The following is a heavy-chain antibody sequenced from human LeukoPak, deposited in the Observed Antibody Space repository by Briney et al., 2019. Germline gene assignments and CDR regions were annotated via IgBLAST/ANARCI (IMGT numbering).Heavy chain of an antibody. V-gene: IGHV4-4*09. CDR2: IFTSGST. CDR1: GGSISSYN. CDR3: ASLSIGPRPNYYYYMDV. J-gene: IGHJ6*03. Sequence: PSETLSLTCTVSGGSISSYNWGWIRQPPGKGLEWIGNIFTSGSTNYNPNYNPSVKSRVTISVDTSKNQFSLKLSSVTAADTAVYYCASLSIGPRPNYYYYMDVWGKGTTVTVSS. D-gene: IGHD2-21*01.